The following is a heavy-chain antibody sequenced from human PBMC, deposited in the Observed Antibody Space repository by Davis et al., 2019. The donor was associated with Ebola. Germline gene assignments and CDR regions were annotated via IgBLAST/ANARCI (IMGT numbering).Heavy chain of an antibody. V-gene: IGHV3-23*01. CDR3: AKDGPPSIVAVDHMDV. Sequence: GESLKISCAASGFTFSSYAMSWVRQAPGKGLEWVSAISGSGGSTYYADSVKGRFTISRDNSKNTLYLQMNSLRAEDTAVYYCAKDGPPSIVAVDHMDVWGKGTTVTVSS. D-gene: IGHD2-15*01. CDR2: ISGSGGST. J-gene: IGHJ6*03. CDR1: GFTFSSYA.